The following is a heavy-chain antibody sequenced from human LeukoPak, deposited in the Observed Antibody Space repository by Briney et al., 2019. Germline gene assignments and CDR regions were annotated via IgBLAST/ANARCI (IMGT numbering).Heavy chain of an antibody. CDR3: ANHIMITFGGVLYFDY. V-gene: IGHV3-23*01. J-gene: IGHJ4*02. CDR1: GFTFSSYA. CDR2: ISGSGGST. D-gene: IGHD3-16*01. Sequence: GGSLRLSCAASGFTFSSYAMSWVRQAPGKGLEWVSAISGSGGSTYYADSMKGRFTISRDNSKNTLYLQMNSLRAEDTAVYYCANHIMITFGGVLYFDYWGQGTLVTVSS.